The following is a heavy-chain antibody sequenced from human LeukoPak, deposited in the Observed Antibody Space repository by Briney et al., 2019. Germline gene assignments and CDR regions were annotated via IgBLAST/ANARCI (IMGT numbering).Heavy chain of an antibody. CDR3: AKFDGDYGDFFDY. CDR2: ISGSGGST. J-gene: IGHJ4*02. D-gene: IGHD4-17*01. V-gene: IGHV3-23*01. Sequence: RPGGSLRLSCAASGFTFSSYAMSWVRQAPGKGLEWVSAISGSGGSTYYADSVKGRFAISRDNSKNTLYLQMNSLRAEDTAVYYCAKFDGDYGDFFDYWGQGTLVTVSS. CDR1: GFTFSSYA.